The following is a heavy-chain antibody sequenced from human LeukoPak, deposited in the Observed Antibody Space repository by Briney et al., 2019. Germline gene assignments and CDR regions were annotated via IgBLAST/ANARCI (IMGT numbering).Heavy chain of an antibody. CDR1: GFTFSSYE. CDR2: VYYSGSI. J-gene: IGHJ4*02. V-gene: IGHV4-39*01. D-gene: IGHD5-24*01. CDR3: ARHEEEDGYNAKTIDC. Sequence: GSLRLSCAASGFTFSSYEMNWVRQAPGKGLEWIGTVYYSGSINYYSPSLKSRVTISIDTSKNQFSLKLSSVTAADTAVYYCARHEEEDGYNAKTIDCWGQGTLVTVSS.